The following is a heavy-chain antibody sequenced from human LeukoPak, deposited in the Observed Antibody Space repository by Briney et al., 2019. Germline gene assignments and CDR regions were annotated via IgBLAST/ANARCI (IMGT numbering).Heavy chain of an antibody. Sequence: ASVKVSCKASGYTFTSYAMNWVRQAPGRGLEWVGWINTNTGNPTYAQGFTGWFVFSLDTSVSTAYLQISSLKAEDTAVYYCARDRGYGPTRSYYYGMDVWGQGTTVTVSS. J-gene: IGHJ6*02. CDR1: GYTFTSYA. CDR3: ARDRGYGPTRSYYYGMDV. CDR2: INTNTGNP. V-gene: IGHV7-4-1*02. D-gene: IGHD5-18*01.